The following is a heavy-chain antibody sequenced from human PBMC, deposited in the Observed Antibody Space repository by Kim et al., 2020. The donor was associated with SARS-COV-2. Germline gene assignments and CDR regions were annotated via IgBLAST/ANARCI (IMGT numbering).Heavy chain of an antibody. CDR1: GGAFSGHY. D-gene: IGHD3-16*02. CDR3: ASGLWKSYSSSHYYIYGLDV. J-gene: IGHJ6*02. Sequence: SETLSLTCKVYGGAFSGHYWSWIRQRPGKGLEWVGEIDHSGITTYHPSLESRVTISKDTARNDFSLRLRSVTAADTAVYYCASGLWKSYSSSHYYIYGLDVWGHGTTVTVPS. V-gene: IGHV4-34*01. CDR2: IDHSGIT.